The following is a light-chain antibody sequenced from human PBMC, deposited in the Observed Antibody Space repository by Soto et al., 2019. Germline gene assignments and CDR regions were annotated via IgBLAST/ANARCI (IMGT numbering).Light chain of an antibody. V-gene: IGKV3-15*01. CDR1: QSISTN. CDR3: HQYNNWPPWT. CDR2: GAS. J-gene: IGKJ1*01. Sequence: ETVLTQSPDTLSLSPGERATLSCGASQSISTNLAWYQQKPGQAPRLLIFGASTRATGIPARFSGSGSGTEFTLTISSLQSEDFAVYYCHQYNNWPPWTFGQGTKVDIK.